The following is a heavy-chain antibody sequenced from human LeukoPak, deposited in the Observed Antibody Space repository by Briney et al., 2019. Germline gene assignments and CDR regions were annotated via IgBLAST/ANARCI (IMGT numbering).Heavy chain of an antibody. CDR2: IWYDGSNK. D-gene: IGHD1-1*01. Sequence: GGSLRLSCAASGFTFSSYGMHWVRQAPGKGLEWVAVIWYDGSNKYYADSVKGRFTISRDNSKNTLYLQMNSLRAEDTAVYYCARETEVLVFDYWGQGTLVTVSS. J-gene: IGHJ4*02. V-gene: IGHV3-33*01. CDR3: ARETEVLVFDY. CDR1: GFTFSSYG.